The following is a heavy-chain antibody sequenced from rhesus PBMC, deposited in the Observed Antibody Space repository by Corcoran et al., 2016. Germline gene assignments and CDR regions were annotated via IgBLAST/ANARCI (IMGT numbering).Heavy chain of an antibody. Sequence: QLQLQESGPGLVKPSETLSVTCAVSGGSISSSYWSWIRQAPGKGLEWIGYISGSVSCTNYNPSLNIRVTLPGDMSKNTLSLKLGSVTTAVTAVDSCARDLTYSSGWYGFDYWGQGVLVTVAS. J-gene: IGHJ4*01. CDR1: GGSISSSY. D-gene: IGHD6-31*01. CDR2: ISGSVSCT. V-gene: IGHV4-169*02. CDR3: ARDLTYSSGWYGFDY.